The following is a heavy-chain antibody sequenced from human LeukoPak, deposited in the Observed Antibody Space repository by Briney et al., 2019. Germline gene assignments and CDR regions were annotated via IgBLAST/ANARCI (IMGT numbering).Heavy chain of an antibody. CDR2: ISSSSSYI. CDR3: ARDTGDDEAFDI. CDR1: GFTFSSYS. V-gene: IGHV3-21*01. Sequence: GGSLRLSCAASGFTFSSYSMNWVRQAPWKGLEWVSSISSSSSYIYYADSVKGRFTISRDNAKNSLYLQMNSLRAEDTAVYYCARDTGDDEAFDIWGQGTMVTVSS. D-gene: IGHD7-27*01. J-gene: IGHJ3*02.